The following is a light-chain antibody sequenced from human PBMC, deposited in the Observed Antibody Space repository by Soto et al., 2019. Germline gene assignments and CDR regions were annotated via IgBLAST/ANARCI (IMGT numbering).Light chain of an antibody. V-gene: IGKV1-5*01. J-gene: IGKJ1*01. Sequence: DIQMTQSPSTLSASVGDRVTITCRASQSISSWLAWYQQKPGKAPKLLIYDASSLESGVPSRFSGSGSGTEFTLTISSLQPDDFATYYCKQLGTFGQGTKV. CDR3: KQLGT. CDR2: DAS. CDR1: QSISSW.